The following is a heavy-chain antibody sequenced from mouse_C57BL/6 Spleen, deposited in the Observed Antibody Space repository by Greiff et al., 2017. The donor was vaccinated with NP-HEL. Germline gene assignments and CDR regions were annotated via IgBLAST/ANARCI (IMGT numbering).Heavy chain of an antibody. D-gene: IGHD2-3*01. V-gene: IGHV14-2*01. J-gene: IGHJ3*01. Sequence: VQLQQSGAELVKPGASVKLSCTASGFNITDYYMHWVKQRTEQGLEWIGRIDPEDGETKYAPKFQGKATITADTSSNTAYLQLSSLTSEDTAVYYCASWLLPAWFAYWGQGTLVTVSA. CDR1: GFNITDYY. CDR2: IDPEDGET. CDR3: ASWLLPAWFAY.